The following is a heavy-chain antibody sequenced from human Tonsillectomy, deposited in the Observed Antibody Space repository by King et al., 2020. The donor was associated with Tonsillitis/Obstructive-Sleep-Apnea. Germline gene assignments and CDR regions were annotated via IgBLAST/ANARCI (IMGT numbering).Heavy chain of an antibody. Sequence: VQLVESGGGVVQPGRSLRLSCAASGFTFSSYAMHWVRQAPGKGLEWVAVISYDGNNKYYADSVKGRFTISRDNSMNTLYLQMNSLRAEDTAVYYCARASGGDFWSGQHGLDMDVWGKGTTVIVSS. CDR2: ISYDGNNK. CDR1: GFTFSSYA. D-gene: IGHD3-3*01. V-gene: IGHV3-30*01. CDR3: ARASGGDFWSGQHGLDMDV. J-gene: IGHJ6*03.